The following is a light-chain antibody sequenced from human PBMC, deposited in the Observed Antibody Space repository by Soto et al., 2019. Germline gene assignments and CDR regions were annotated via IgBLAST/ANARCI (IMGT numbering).Light chain of an antibody. J-gene: IGLJ2*01. V-gene: IGLV6-57*04. CDR3: QSYDSSTVV. CDR2: EGN. CDR1: SGSIASNY. Sequence: NFMLTQPHSVSESPGKTVTISCTRSSGSIASNYVQWYQQRPGSAPTTVIYEGNQRPSGVPDRFPGSTDGSSNSASLTISGLQTEDEADYYCQSYDSSTVVFGGGTKLTVL.